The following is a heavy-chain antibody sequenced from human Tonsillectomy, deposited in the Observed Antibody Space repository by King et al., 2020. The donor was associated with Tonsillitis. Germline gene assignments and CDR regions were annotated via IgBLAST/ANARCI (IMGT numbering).Heavy chain of an antibody. CDR2: FNPKNGGS. V-gene: IGHV1-2*02. J-gene: IGHJ5*02. Sequence: VQLVESGTEVRKPGASVKVSCKASGYTFNDYYIQWVRRAPGQGLEWMGWFNPKNGGSNLAQTFQGRVTMTGDTSITTGYMELSSLASDDTAIYYCARADHYYDSSGYDYARGSWFDPWGQGTLVTVSS. CDR3: ARADHYYDSSGYDYARGSWFDP. CDR1: GYTFNDYY. D-gene: IGHD3-22*01.